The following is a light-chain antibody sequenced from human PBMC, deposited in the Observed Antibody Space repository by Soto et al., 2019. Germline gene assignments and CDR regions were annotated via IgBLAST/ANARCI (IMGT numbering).Light chain of an antibody. CDR2: GAS. J-gene: IGKJ4*01. Sequence: VLTQSPGTLSLSPGERATLSCRASQSVNNNYLAWYQQKPGQPPRLLIYGASIRAAAIPGRFSGSGSGTYLTLTIGRLDPEDSAVYYWQQHRRSITFGRGTKLEIK. CDR1: QSVNNNY. CDR3: QQHRRSIT. V-gene: IGKV3-20*01.